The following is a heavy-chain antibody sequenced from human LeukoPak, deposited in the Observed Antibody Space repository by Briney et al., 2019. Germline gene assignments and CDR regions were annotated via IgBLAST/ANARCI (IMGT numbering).Heavy chain of an antibody. J-gene: IGHJ4*02. CDR2: ISYDGSNK. Sequence: GGSLRLSCAASGFTFSSYGMHWVRQAPGKGLEWVAVISYDGSNKYYADSVKGRFTISRDNSKNTLYLQMNSLRAEDTAVYYWARRGGCSSTSCPPFDYWGQGTLVTVSS. CDR3: ARRGGCSSTSCPPFDY. D-gene: IGHD2-2*01. V-gene: IGHV3-30*03. CDR1: GFTFSSYG.